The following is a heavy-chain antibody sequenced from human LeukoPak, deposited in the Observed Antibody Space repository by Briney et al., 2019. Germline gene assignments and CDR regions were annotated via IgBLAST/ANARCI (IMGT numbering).Heavy chain of an antibody. D-gene: IGHD3-10*01. V-gene: IGHV4-30-2*01. CDR3: ARGRGRYYGMDV. Sequence: SQTLSLTCAVSGGSISSGGYSWSWIRQPPGKGLEWIGYIYHSGSTYYNPSLKSRVSTSVGTSKNQFSLKLSSVTAADTAVYYCARGRGRYYGMDVWSQGTTVTVSS. CDR1: GGSISSGGYS. J-gene: IGHJ6*02. CDR2: IYHSGST.